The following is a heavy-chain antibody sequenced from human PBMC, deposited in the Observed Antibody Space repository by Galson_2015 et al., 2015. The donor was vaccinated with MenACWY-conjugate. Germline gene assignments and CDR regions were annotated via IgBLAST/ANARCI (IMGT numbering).Heavy chain of an antibody. V-gene: IGHV3-23*01. CDR1: GFTFRGYA. D-gene: IGHD3-10*01. Sequence: SLRLSCAASGFTFRGYAMSWVRQTPGKGLEWVSGISGGGDSTYYVDFVKGRFTISRANSKHTLYLQMDSLRAEDTAEYYCARDSSPSGLGNYIDAFDLWGQGTKVTVSP. CDR2: ISGGGDST. J-gene: IGHJ3*01. CDR3: ARDSSPSGLGNYIDAFDL.